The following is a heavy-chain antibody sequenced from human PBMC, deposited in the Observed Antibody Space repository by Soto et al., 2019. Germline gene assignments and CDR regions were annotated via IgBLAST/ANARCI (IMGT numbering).Heavy chain of an antibody. CDR3: AREVHDFWSGYRKALDY. CDR1: GFTFSSYS. Sequence: GGSLRLSCAASGFTFSSYSMNWVRQAPGKGLEWVSYISSSSSTIYYADSVKGRFTISRDNAKNSLYLQMNSLRAEDTAVYYCAREVHDFWSGYRKALDYWGQGTLVTVSS. CDR2: ISSSSSTI. D-gene: IGHD3-3*01. J-gene: IGHJ4*02. V-gene: IGHV3-48*01.